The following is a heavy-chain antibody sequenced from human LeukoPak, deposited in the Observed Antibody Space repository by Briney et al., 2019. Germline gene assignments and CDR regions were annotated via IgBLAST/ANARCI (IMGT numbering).Heavy chain of an antibody. CDR2: IYHSGST. V-gene: IGHV4-4*02. Sequence: PSETLSLTCAVSGGSISSSNWWSWVRQPPGKGLEWIGEIYHSGSTNYNPSLKSRVTISVDKSKNQFSLKLSSVTAADTAVYYCARDPDGRLRLPGYWGQGTLVTVSS. D-gene: IGHD5-12*01. J-gene: IGHJ4*02. CDR1: GGSISSSNW. CDR3: ARDPDGRLRLPGY.